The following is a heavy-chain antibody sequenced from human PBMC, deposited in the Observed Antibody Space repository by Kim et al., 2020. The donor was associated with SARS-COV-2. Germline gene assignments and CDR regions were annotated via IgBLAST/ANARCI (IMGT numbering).Heavy chain of an antibody. Sequence: GGSTYYADSVKGRFTISRDNSKNTLYLQMNSLRAEDTAVYYCAKHSEGSPWGQGTLVTVSS. D-gene: IGHD2-15*01. J-gene: IGHJ5*02. CDR3: AKHSEGSP. CDR2: GGST. V-gene: IGHV3-23*01.